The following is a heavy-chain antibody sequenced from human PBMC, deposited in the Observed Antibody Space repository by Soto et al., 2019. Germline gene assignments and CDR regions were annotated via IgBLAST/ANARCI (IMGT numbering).Heavy chain of an antibody. J-gene: IGHJ4*02. Sequence: SETLSLTCIVSGGSISSYYWSWIRQPPGKGLELIGYIYYSGSTNYNPSLKSRVTISVDTSKNQFSLKLTSVTAADTAVYYCARGMGSPDYWGQGTLVTVSS. CDR2: IYYSGST. CDR3: ARGMGSPDY. V-gene: IGHV4-59*01. CDR1: GGSISSYY. D-gene: IGHD1-26*01.